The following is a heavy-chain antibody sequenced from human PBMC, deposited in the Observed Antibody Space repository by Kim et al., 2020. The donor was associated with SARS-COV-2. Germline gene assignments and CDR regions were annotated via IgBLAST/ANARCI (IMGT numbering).Heavy chain of an antibody. V-gene: IGHV1-18*01. CDR1: GYTFTSYG. D-gene: IGHD5-12*01. J-gene: IGHJ6*02. Sequence: ASVKVSCKASGYTFTSYGISWVRQAPGQGLEWMGWISAYNGNTNYAQKLQGRVTMTTDTSTSTAYMELRSLRSDDTAVYYCARVCGMATVYYYYYGIDVWGQGTTVTVSS. CDR2: ISAYNGNT. CDR3: ARVCGMATVYYYYYGIDV.